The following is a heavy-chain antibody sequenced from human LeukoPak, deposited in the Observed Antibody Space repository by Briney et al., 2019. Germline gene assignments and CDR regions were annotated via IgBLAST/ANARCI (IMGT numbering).Heavy chain of an antibody. D-gene: IGHD3-3*01. CDR1: GGSFSGHY. CDR2: INHSGST. Sequence: SETLSLTCVVYGGSFSGHYWSWIRQPPGKGLEWIGEINHSGSTSYNPSLKSRVTISVDTSKNQFSLKLSSVTAADTAVYYCARHGVYDNFDYWGQGTLVTVSS. V-gene: IGHV4-34*01. J-gene: IGHJ4*02. CDR3: ARHGVYDNFDY.